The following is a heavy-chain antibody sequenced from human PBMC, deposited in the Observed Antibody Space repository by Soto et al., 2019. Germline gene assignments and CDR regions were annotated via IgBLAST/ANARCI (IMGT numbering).Heavy chain of an antibody. CDR1: GFTFGSYA. Sequence: PGGSLRLSFAASGFTFGSYAMSWVRQAPGKGLEWVSSMNGGGGSTYYAESVQGRFTISRDNSKNTLYLQMNSLRVEDTAVYYCAKKSEIAVPRYYFDLWGQGTLVTVSS. J-gene: IGHJ4*02. CDR2: MNGGGGST. D-gene: IGHD2-21*01. V-gene: IGHV3-23*01. CDR3: AKKSEIAVPRYYFDL.